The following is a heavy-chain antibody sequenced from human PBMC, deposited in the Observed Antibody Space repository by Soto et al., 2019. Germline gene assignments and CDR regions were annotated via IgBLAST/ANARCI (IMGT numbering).Heavy chain of an antibody. D-gene: IGHD6-19*01. J-gene: IGHJ4*02. CDR2: IYYSGST. V-gene: IGHV4-59*01. CDR3: ARGLYSSGWIFDY. Sequence: SETLSLTCTVSGGYISSYYWSWIRQPPGKGLEWIGYIYYSGSTNYNPSLKSRVTISVDTSKNQFSLKLSSVTAADTAVYYCARGLYSSGWIFDYWGQGTLVTVSS. CDR1: GGYISSYY.